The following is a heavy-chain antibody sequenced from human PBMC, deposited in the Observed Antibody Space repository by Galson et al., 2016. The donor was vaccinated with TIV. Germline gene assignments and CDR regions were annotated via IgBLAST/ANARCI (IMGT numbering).Heavy chain of an antibody. CDR3: ARAGSGWYELDY. Sequence: SLRLSCAGSRFSFNTYWMSWLRQAPGKGLEWVASINQGGSEKDYVDSVKGRFTISRDNAQTSLYLQMDSLRAEDTAVYYCARAGSGWYELDYWGQGTLVTVSS. J-gene: IGHJ4*02. V-gene: IGHV3-7*01. CDR1: RFSFNTYW. D-gene: IGHD6-19*01. CDR2: INQGGSEK.